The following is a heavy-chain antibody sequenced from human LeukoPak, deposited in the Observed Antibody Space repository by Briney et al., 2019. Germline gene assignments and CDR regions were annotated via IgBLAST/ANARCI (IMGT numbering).Heavy chain of an antibody. CDR3: ARSHYDFWSGPSGVFDY. V-gene: IGHV4-4*07. D-gene: IGHD3-3*01. Sequence: SETLSLTCTFSGGSISSYYWSWIRQPAGKGLEWIGRIHTSGSTNYNPSLKSRVTMSVDTSKNQFSLKLSSVTAPDTAVYYCARSHYDFWSGPSGVFDYWGQGTLVTVSS. J-gene: IGHJ4*02. CDR2: IHTSGST. CDR1: GGSISSYY.